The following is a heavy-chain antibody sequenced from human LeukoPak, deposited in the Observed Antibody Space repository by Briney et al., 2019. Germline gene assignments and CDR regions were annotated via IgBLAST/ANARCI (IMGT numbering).Heavy chain of an antibody. CDR2: ISGSGGST. CDR1: AFTFSSYA. CDR3: AKLDYDYVWGSYRSPPGVDY. Sequence: GGSLRLSCAASAFTFSSYAMSWVRQAPGKGLEWVSAISGSGGSTYYADSVKGRFTISRDNSKNTLYLQMNSLRAEDTAVYYCAKLDYDYVWGSYRSPPGVDYWGQGTLVTVSS. V-gene: IGHV3-23*01. D-gene: IGHD3-16*02. J-gene: IGHJ4*02.